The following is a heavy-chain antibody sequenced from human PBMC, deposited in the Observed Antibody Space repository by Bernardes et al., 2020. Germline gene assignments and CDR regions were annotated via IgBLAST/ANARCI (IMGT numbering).Heavy chain of an antibody. D-gene: IGHD4-4*01. CDR1: GFTFSSYG. V-gene: IGHV3-30*18. Sequence: SLRLSCAASGFTFSSYGMHWVRQAPGKGLEWVAVISYDGSNKYYADSVKGRFTISRDNSKNTLYLQMNSLRAEDTAVYYCANFKDYSNHPYYYYYYGMDVWGQGTTVTVSS. CDR2: ISYDGSNK. J-gene: IGHJ6*02. CDR3: ANFKDYSNHPYYYYYYGMDV.